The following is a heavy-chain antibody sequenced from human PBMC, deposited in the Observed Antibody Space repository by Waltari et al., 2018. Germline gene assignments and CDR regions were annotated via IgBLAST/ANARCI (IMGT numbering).Heavy chain of an antibody. J-gene: IGHJ5*02. D-gene: IGHD6-13*01. CDR1: GGSISSSSYY. V-gene: IGHV4-39*01. CDR3: ARTGRQQPPRGWFDP. Sequence: QLQLQDSGPGLVKPSETLSLTCTVSGGSISSSSYYWCWIRQPPGKGMEWIGSIYYSGCPYSNPSLKSRVTISVDTSKNQFSMKLRSVDAADTAVYYCARTGRQQPPRGWFDPWGQGTLVTVSS. CDR2: IYYSGCP.